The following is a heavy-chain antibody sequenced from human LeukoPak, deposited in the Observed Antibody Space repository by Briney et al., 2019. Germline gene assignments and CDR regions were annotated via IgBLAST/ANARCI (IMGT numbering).Heavy chain of an antibody. D-gene: IGHD4-17*01. CDR2: IYSSGST. J-gene: IGHJ6*02. CDR1: GFTVSSNY. Sequence: GGSLRLSCAASGFTVSSNYMSWVRQAPGKGLEWVSVIYSSGSTYYADSVKGRFTISRHNSKNTLYLQMNSLRAEDTAVYYCARVGRDYGDSENYYYYYGMDVWGQGTTVTVSS. CDR3: ARVGRDYGDSENYYYYYGMDV. V-gene: IGHV3-53*04.